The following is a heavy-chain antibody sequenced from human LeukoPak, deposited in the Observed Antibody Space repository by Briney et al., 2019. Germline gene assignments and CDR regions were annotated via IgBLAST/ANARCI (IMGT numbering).Heavy chain of an antibody. Sequence: PSETLSLTCTVYGGSIRSSSHFWGWIRQPPGKGLEWIGEINHSGSTNYNPSLKSRVTISVDTSKNQFSLKLSSVTAADTAVYYCARDSHGGNPFWGQGTLVTVSS. J-gene: IGHJ4*02. CDR3: ARDSHGGNPF. CDR2: INHSGST. CDR1: GGSIRSSSHF. D-gene: IGHD4-23*01. V-gene: IGHV4-39*07.